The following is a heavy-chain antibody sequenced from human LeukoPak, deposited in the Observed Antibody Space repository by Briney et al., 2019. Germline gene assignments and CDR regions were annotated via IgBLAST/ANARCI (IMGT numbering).Heavy chain of an antibody. Sequence: SETLSLTCTVSGGSISSYYWSWIRQPPGKGLEWIGYIYYSGSTNYNPSLKSRVTMSVDTSKNQFSLKLSSVTAADTAVYYCARGAGYCSSTSCYTAHYYYGMDVWGQGTTVTVSS. CDR2: IYYSGST. D-gene: IGHD2-2*02. J-gene: IGHJ6*02. V-gene: IGHV4-59*12. CDR1: GGSISSYY. CDR3: ARGAGYCSSTSCYTAHYYYGMDV.